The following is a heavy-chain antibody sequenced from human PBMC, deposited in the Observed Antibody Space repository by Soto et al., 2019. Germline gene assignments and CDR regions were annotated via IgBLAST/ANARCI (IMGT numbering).Heavy chain of an antibody. Sequence: GGSLRLSCTASGFTFGDYALSWFRQAPGKGLEWIGYIRSKAYGGTTEYAASVKGRFTISRDDFKTIAYLQMNSLKTEDTAVYYCTKGKYFDYWGQGTLVTVSS. J-gene: IGHJ4*02. CDR1: GFTFGDYA. V-gene: IGHV3-49*03. CDR3: TKGKYFDY. CDR2: IRSKAYGGTT.